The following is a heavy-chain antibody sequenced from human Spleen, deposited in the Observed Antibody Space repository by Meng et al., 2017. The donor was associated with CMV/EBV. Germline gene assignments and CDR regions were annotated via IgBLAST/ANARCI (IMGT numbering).Heavy chain of an antibody. D-gene: IGHD3-16*01. CDR1: GGTLRIYT. CDR2: ITPILAIT. CDR3: ARGGDWFDP. V-gene: IGHV1-69*02. Sequence: KVYCKASGGTLRIYTISWVRQAPGQGLEWMGRITPILAITKYAQKFQGRLTITADKSTSTVYMELSSLRSEDTAVYYCARGGDWFDPWGQGTLVTVSS. J-gene: IGHJ5*02.